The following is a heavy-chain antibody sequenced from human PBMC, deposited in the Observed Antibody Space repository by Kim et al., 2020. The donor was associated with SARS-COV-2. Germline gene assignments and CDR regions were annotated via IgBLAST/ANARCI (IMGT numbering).Heavy chain of an antibody. Sequence: SETLSLTCTVSGGSISSGGYYWSWIRQHPGKGLEWIGYIYYSGSTYYNPSLKSRVTISVDTSKNQFSLKLSSVTAADTAVYYCARVRADYGDYWFDPWGQGTLVTVSS. V-gene: IGHV4-31*03. J-gene: IGHJ5*02. CDR3: ARVRADYGDYWFDP. CDR1: GGSISSGGYY. D-gene: IGHD4-17*01. CDR2: IYYSGST.